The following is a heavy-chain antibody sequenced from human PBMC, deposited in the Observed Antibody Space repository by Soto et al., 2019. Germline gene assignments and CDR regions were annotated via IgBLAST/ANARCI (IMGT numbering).Heavy chain of an antibody. CDR1: GYSISNAFY. J-gene: IGHJ6*02. V-gene: IGHV4-38-2*02. CDR2: FYHSGST. Sequence: PSETLSLTCAVSGYSISNAFYCAWFRQPPGKGLEWIATFYHSGSTYYRPSLRSRVTISVDTSRNQFSLKLNSVTAADTAVYYCAREWGLLPYYVMNVWGHGTAVTVSS. D-gene: IGHD7-27*01. CDR3: AREWGLLPYYVMNV.